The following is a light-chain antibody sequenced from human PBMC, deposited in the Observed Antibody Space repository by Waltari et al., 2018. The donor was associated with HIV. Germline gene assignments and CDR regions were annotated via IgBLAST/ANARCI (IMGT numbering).Light chain of an antibody. J-gene: IGLJ2*01. V-gene: IGLV2-14*01. CDR2: GVS. CDR1: SSDIGGYDY. Sequence: QSALTQPASVSGSPGQSITISCTGTSSDIGGYDYVSWYQQHPGKAPKPMIYGVSSRPAGVSNRFSGSRSGNTASLTISGLQAEDEADYYCSAYTSISTLAVFGGGTKLTVL. CDR3: SAYTSISTLAV.